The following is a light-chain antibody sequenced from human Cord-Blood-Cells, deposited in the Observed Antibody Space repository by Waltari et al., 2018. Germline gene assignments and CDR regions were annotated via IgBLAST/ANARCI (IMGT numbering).Light chain of an antibody. CDR1: SSDVGSYNR. CDR2: EVS. Sequence: QSALTQPPSVSGPPGQSVTISCTGTSSDVGSYNRVSWYQQPPGTAPKLMIYEVSNRPSGFPDRFSGSKSGNTASLTISGLQAEDEADYYCSSYTSSSTFVVFGGGTKLTVL. V-gene: IGLV2-18*02. J-gene: IGLJ3*02. CDR3: SSYTSSSTFVV.